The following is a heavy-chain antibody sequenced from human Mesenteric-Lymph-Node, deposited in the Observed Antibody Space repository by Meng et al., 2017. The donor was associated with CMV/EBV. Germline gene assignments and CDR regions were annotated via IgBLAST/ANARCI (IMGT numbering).Heavy chain of an antibody. J-gene: IGHJ4*02. CDR1: GGTFSSYG. D-gene: IGHD1-26*01. CDR2: IIPIFGTA. V-gene: IGHV1-69*05. CDR3: ARESRDSGSYWAPYYFDY. Sequence: SVKVSCKASGGTFSSYGISWVRQAPGQGLEWMGGIIPIFGTANYAQKFQGRVTITTDESTSTAYMELNSLRSEDTAVYYCARESRDSGSYWAPYYFDYWGQGTLVTVSS.